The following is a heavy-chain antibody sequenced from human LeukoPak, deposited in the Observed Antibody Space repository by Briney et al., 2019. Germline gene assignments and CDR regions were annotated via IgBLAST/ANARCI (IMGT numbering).Heavy chain of an antibody. CDR1: GGSITSTGYY. CDR3: ARARYSYGYYFDY. Sequence: SETLSLTCTVSGGSITSTGYYWGWIRQPPGKGLEWIGSIYYSGSTYYNPSLKSRVTISVDTSKNQFSLKLSSVTAADTAVYYCARARYSYGYYFDYWGQGTLVTVSS. CDR2: IYYSGST. D-gene: IGHD5-18*01. V-gene: IGHV4-39*01. J-gene: IGHJ4*02.